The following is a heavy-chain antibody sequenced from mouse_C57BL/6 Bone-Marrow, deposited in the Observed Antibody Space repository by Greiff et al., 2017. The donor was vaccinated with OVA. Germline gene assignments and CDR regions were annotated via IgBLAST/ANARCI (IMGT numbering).Heavy chain of an antibody. Sequence: EVKLMESGGGLVKPGGSLKLSCAASGFTFSDYGMHWVRQAPEKGLEWVAYISSGSSTIYYADTVKGRFPISRDNAKNTLFLQMTSLRSEDTAMYYCARDRYYGSSSWFACWGQGTLVTVSA. J-gene: IGHJ3*01. CDR2: ISSGSSTI. CDR3: ARDRYYGSSSWFAC. V-gene: IGHV5-17*01. D-gene: IGHD1-1*01. CDR1: GFTFSDYG.